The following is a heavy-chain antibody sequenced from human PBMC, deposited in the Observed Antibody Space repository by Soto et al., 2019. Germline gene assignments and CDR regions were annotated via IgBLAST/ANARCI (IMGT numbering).Heavy chain of an antibody. CDR2: ISSSGSTI. Sequence: EVQLVESGGGLVQPGGSLRLSCAASGFTFSSYEMNWVRQAPGKGLEWVSYISSSGSTIYYADSVKGRFTISRDNAKNSLYLQMNSLRAEGTAVYYCARALRVATHDYWGQGTLVTVSS. D-gene: IGHD5-12*01. J-gene: IGHJ4*02. CDR3: ARALRVATHDY. CDR1: GFTFSSYE. V-gene: IGHV3-48*03.